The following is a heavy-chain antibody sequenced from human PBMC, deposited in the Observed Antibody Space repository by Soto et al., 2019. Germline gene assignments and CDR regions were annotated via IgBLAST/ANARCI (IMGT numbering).Heavy chain of an antibody. V-gene: IGHV1-46*01. Sequence: ASVKVSCKASGYTFTAYFMHWVRQAPGQGLEWMGIIHPRGGSTNYAQRFQGRVAMTWDTSTSTVYMELSSLRSDDTAVYYCARATYRSSSFFFDYWGPGTPVTVSS. CDR1: GYTFTAYF. CDR2: IHPRGGST. D-gene: IGHD6-6*01. CDR3: ARATYRSSSFFFDY. J-gene: IGHJ4*02.